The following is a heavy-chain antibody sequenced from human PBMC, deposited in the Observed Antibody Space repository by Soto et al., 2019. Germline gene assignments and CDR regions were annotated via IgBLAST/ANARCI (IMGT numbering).Heavy chain of an antibody. CDR1: GGSFSGYY. V-gene: IGHV4-34*01. Sequence: SETLSLTCAVYGGSFSGYYWSWIRQPPGKGLEWIGEINHSGSTNYNPSLKSRVTISVDTSKNQFSLKLSSVTAADTAVYYCARGIYDSSGYYSYYYYGMDVWGQGTTVTVSS. D-gene: IGHD3-22*01. CDR2: INHSGST. CDR3: ARGIYDSSGYYSYYYYGMDV. J-gene: IGHJ6*02.